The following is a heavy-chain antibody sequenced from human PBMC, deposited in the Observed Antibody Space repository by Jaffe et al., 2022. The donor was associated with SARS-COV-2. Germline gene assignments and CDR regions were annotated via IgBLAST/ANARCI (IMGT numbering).Heavy chain of an antibody. J-gene: IGHJ2*01. V-gene: IGHV3-23*01. CDR2: ISGSGDSA. Sequence: EVQLLESGGGLVQPGGSLRLSCAASGFTFSNYAMNWVRQAPGKGLEWVSAISGSGDSAYYADSVKGRFTISRDNSKNTLFLQMNSLRAEDTAVYHCAKVSPYCGGDCYSSWYFDLWGRGTLVTVSS. CDR1: GFTFSNYA. D-gene: IGHD2-21*02. CDR3: AKVSPYCGGDCYSSWYFDL.